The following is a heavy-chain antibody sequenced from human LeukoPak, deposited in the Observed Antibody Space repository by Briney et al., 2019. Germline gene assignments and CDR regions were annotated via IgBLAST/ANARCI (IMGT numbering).Heavy chain of an antibody. Sequence: SETLSLTCTVSGGSISSYHWSWIRQPPGKGLEWIGYIYYSGSTNYNPSLKSRVTISVDTSKNQFSLKLSSVTAADTAVYYCARVQSRGYYYDSSGYRQSNWFDPWGQGTLVTVSS. CDR2: IYYSGST. V-gene: IGHV4-59*01. D-gene: IGHD3-22*01. J-gene: IGHJ5*02. CDR3: ARVQSRGYYYDSSGYRQSNWFDP. CDR1: GGSISSYH.